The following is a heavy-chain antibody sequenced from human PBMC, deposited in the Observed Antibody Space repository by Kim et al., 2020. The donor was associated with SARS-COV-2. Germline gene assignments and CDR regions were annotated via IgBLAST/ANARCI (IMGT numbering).Heavy chain of an antibody. CDR1: GFMFSAHY. J-gene: IGHJ5*02. CDR2: ISGNGATA. Sequence: GGSLRLSCAASGFMFSAHYMSWVRQAPGKGLEWVSVISGNGATAYYADSVKGRFTISRDNSKDTLYLEMNSVRADDTAVYYCAKEDRLLIGWFDPWGQGT. V-gene: IGHV3-23*01. D-gene: IGHD2-21*02. CDR3: AKEDRLLIGWFDP.